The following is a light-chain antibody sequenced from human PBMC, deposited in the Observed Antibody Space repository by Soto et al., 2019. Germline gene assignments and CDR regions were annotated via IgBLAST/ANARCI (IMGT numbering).Light chain of an antibody. V-gene: IGKV1-39*01. CDR1: QSIGTY. Sequence: DAQMTQSPSSLSASVGDSVTITCRASQSIGTYLDWYQHKPGKAPKLLIYAASSLQSGGPSRFSSSGSGTDFTLTISTLQPEDFETYYCRNCHSTFGQGTKLEIK. CDR3: RNCHST. J-gene: IGKJ2*01. CDR2: AAS.